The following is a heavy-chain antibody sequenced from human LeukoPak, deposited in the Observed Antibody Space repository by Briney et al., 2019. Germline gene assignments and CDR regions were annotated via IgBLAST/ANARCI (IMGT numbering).Heavy chain of an antibody. CDR2: IYSGGST. V-gene: IGHV3-53*04. J-gene: IGHJ4*02. D-gene: IGHD6-19*01. CDR1: GFTVSSNY. Sequence: GGSLRLSCAASGFTVSSNYMSWVRQAPGRGLEWVSVIYSGGSTYYADSVKGRFTISRHNSKNTLYLQMNSLRAEDTAVYYCSSGWDYYFDYWGQGTLVTVSS. CDR3: SSGWDYYFDY.